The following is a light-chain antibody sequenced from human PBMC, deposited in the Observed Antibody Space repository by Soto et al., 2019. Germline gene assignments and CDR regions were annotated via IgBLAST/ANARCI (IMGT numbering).Light chain of an antibody. Sequence: EIVMTQSPVTLSVSAGERATLSCRASQSVSSNLAWYQQKPGQAPSLLIYGAFTRATGIPARFSGTGSGTEFTLTISSLQSEDFAIYYCQQYNDWPLTFGQGTKVDIK. V-gene: IGKV3-15*01. CDR3: QQYNDWPLT. J-gene: IGKJ1*01. CDR1: QSVSSN. CDR2: GAF.